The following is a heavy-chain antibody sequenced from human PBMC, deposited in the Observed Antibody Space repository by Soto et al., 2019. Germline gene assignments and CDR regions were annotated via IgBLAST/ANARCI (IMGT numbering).Heavy chain of an antibody. Sequence: QVQLVESGGGVVQPGRSLRLSCRISGFSLTVYSMNWVRQAPAKGLEWVAVIQPDGVTKNYADSVQGRFVISGDNSKNTLYLEMDSLTPEDTAVYYCARSLQGFDYWGQGTLVTVSS. CDR1: GFSLTVYS. V-gene: IGHV3-30*09. CDR3: ARSLQGFDY. J-gene: IGHJ4*02. CDR2: IQPDGVTK.